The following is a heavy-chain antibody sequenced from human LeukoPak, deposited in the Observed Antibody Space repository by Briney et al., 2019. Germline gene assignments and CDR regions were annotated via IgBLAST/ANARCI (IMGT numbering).Heavy chain of an antibody. D-gene: IGHD6-6*01. CDR3: ARVDFSSSSFGF. J-gene: IGHJ4*02. CDR1: GYSFNTYG. V-gene: IGHV5-51*01. CDR2: IYPGDSDT. Sequence: GESLKISCKASGYSFNTYGIGWVRQMPGKGLEWMAIIYPGDSDTRYSPSFQGQVTISADRSISTTYLQWSSLKASDTAMFYCARVDFSSSSFGFWGQGTLVTVSS.